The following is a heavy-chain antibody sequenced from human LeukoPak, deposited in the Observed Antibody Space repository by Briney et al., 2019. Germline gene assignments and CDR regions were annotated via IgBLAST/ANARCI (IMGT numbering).Heavy chain of an antibody. CDR2: IYSADST. CDR3: ASLSPLYYDSSGYPY. V-gene: IGHV3-53*01. J-gene: IGHJ4*02. D-gene: IGHD3-22*01. Sequence: PGGSLRLSCAASGFTVSSNYMTWVRQAPGKGLEWVSVIYSADSTYYADSVEGRFTISRDSSKNTLYLQMNSLRAEDTAVYYCASLSPLYYDSSGYPYWGQGTLVTVSS. CDR1: GFTVSSNY.